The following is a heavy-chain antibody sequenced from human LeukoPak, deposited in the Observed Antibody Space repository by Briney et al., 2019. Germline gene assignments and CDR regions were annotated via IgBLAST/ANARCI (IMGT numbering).Heavy chain of an antibody. V-gene: IGHV3-23*01. J-gene: IGHJ4*02. Sequence: PGGSLRLSCAASGFTFSSYGMSWVRQAPGKGLEWVSAISGSGGSTYYADSVKGRFTISRDNSKNTLYLQMNSLRAEDTAVYDCARGRTTVTTYYFDYWGQGTLVTVSS. CDR1: GFTFSSYG. D-gene: IGHD4-17*01. CDR3: ARGRTTVTTYYFDY. CDR2: ISGSGGST.